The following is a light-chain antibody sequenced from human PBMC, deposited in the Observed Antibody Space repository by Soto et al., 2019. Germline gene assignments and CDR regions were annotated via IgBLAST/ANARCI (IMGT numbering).Light chain of an antibody. CDR1: QSVHNC. CDR2: DAS. J-gene: IGKJ1*01. Sequence: VVTKSAATLSWSPGERAALSCKARQSVHNCLAWYQQKPGQAPRLLIYDASNRATGIPDMFSGSGSATDFTLTISILEPEDLAVDYCQQYGSSGTFGQGTKVDI. CDR3: QQYGSSGT. V-gene: IGKV3-20*01.